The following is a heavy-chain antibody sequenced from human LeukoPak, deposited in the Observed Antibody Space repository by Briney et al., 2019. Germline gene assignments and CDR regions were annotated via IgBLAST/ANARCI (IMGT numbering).Heavy chain of an antibody. CDR3: ARDRTARRYSSSWYLPYFDY. Sequence: GASVKVSCTASGGTFSSYAISWVRQAPGQGLEWMGGIIPIFGTANYAQKFQGRVTITADESTSTAHMELSSLRSEDTAVYYCARDRTARRYSSSWYLPYFDYWGQGTLVTVSS. CDR1: GGTFSSYA. J-gene: IGHJ4*02. V-gene: IGHV1-69*13. CDR2: IIPIFGTA. D-gene: IGHD6-13*01.